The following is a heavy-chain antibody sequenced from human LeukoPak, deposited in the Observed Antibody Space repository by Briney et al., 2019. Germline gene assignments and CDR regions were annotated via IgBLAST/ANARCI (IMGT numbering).Heavy chain of an antibody. CDR3: GYTNNFYH. CDR2: IKHDGGEK. V-gene: IGHV3-7*01. D-gene: IGHD3-16*02. Sequence: PGGSLRLSCVASGLSFSGQWLNWVRQAPGQGLEWVGNIKHDGGEKYYVASVKGRFTISRDDGQNLLSLHMNSVRAEDTAVYYCGYTNNFYHWGQGALVVVSA. CDR1: GLSFSGQW. J-gene: IGHJ4*02.